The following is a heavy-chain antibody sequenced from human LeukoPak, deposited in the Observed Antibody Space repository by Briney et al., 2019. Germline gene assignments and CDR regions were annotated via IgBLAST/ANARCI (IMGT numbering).Heavy chain of an antibody. CDR1: GLTFSSHS. D-gene: IGHD6-19*01. J-gene: IGHJ4*02. CDR3: VRELSGSGDVYYFDH. V-gene: IGHV3-21*01. Sequence: GGSLRLSCAASGLTFSSHSFNWVRQAPGTGLEWVSSITSTSSYIWYADSVKGRFTFSRDNAQNSLYLQMNSLRVEDTAAYYCVRELSGSGDVYYFDHWGQGTLVTVSS. CDR2: ITSTSSYI.